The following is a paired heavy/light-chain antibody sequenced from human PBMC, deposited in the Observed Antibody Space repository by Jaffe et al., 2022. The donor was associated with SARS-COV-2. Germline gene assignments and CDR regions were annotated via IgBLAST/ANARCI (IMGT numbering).Heavy chain of an antibody. J-gene: IGHJ4*02. Sequence: QVQLVESGGGVVQPGESLRLSCAASGFTFTSYGMHWVRQAPGKGLEWVAVIWYDGSRKYYADSVKGRFTISRDDSKNTLYLQMNTLTAEDTAAYYCARLGSDWGFDFWGQGTLVTVSS. CDR2: IWYDGSRK. CDR1: GFTFTSYG. V-gene: IGHV3-33*01. CDR3: ARLGSDWGFDF. D-gene: IGHD6-19*01.
Light chain of an antibody. J-gene: IGLJ2*01. V-gene: IGLV8-61*01. Sequence: QTVVTQEPSFSVSPGGTVTLTCALTSGSVSNAHYPSWFQQTPGQAPRTLIYRTNTRSSGVSDRFSGSILGNKAALIITGAQADDESDYYCVLYMESGIWVFGGGTKLTVL. CDR2: RTN. CDR1: SGSVSNAHY. CDR3: VLYMESGIWV.